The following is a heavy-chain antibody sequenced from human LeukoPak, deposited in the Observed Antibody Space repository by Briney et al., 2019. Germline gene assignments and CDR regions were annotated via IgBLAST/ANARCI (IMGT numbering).Heavy chain of an antibody. V-gene: IGHV3-30*02. CDR3: AKARGVDYHGSGSYIGSFDY. CDR1: GFTFSSYG. Sequence: PGGSLRLSCAASGFTFSSYGMHWVRQAPGKGLEWVAFIRYDGSNKYYADSVKGRFTISRDNSKNTLYLQMNSLRAEDTAVYSCAKARGVDYHGSGSYIGSFDYWGQGTLVTVSS. J-gene: IGHJ4*02. D-gene: IGHD3-10*01. CDR2: IRYDGSNK.